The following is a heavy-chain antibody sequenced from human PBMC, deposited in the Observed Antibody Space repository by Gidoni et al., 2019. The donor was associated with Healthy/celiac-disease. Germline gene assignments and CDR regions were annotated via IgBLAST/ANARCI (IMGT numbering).Heavy chain of an antibody. Sequence: QVQLVESGGGVVQPGRSLRLSWAASGFTFRSYAMHWVRRAPGKGLEWVAVLSYDGSNKYYADSVKGRFTISRDNSKNTLYLQMNTLRAEDTAVYYCARDRSVVVAAGPLDYWGQGTLVTVSS. J-gene: IGHJ4*02. D-gene: IGHD2-15*01. CDR1: GFTFRSYA. CDR3: ARDRSVVVAAGPLDY. V-gene: IGHV3-30-3*01. CDR2: LSYDGSNK.